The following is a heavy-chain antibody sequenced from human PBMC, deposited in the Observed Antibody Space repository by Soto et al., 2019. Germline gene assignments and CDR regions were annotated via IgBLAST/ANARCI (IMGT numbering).Heavy chain of an antibody. Sequence: ASVKGSCKASRGPISSYAMSWVRQAPGQGLEWMGGIIPIFGTANYAQKFQGRVTITADESTSTAYMELSSLRSEDTAVYHCARIWSGYYPGDYWGQGTLVTVSS. CDR2: IIPIFGTA. CDR1: RGPISSYA. D-gene: IGHD3-3*01. J-gene: IGHJ4*02. CDR3: ARIWSGYYPGDY. V-gene: IGHV1-69*13.